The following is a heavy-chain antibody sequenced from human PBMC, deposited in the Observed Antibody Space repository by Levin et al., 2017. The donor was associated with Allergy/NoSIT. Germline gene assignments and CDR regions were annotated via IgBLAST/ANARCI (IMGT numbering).Heavy chain of an antibody. CDR2: TYYRSKWYN. J-gene: IGHJ4*02. Sequence: SQTLSLTCAISGDSVSSNSAAWNWIRQSPSRGLEWLGRTYYRSKWYNDYAVSVKSRITINPDTSKNQFSLQLNSVTPEDTAVYYCARGVDSSGWYRLGDLTTSDPLYFDYWGQGTLVTVSS. CDR1: GDSVSSNSAA. CDR3: ARGVDSSGWYRLGDLTTSDPLYFDY. V-gene: IGHV6-1*01. D-gene: IGHD6-19*01.